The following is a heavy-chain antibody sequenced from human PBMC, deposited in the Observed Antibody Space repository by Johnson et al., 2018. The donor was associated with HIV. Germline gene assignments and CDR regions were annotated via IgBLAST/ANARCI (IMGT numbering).Heavy chain of an antibody. CDR1: GFTFDDYA. D-gene: IGHD6-13*01. CDR2: ISWNSGSI. Sequence: VQLVESGGGLVKPGGSLRLSCAASGFTFDDYAMHWVRPAPGKGLEWVSGISWNSGSIGYADSVKGRFTISRDNAKNSLYLQMNSLRAEDTALYYCAKDSSSWTRGAFDIWGQGTMVTVSS. V-gene: IGHV3-9*01. J-gene: IGHJ3*02. CDR3: AKDSSSWTRGAFDI.